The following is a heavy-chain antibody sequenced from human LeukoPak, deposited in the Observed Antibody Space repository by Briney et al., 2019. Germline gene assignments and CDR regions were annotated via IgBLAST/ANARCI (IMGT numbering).Heavy chain of an antibody. D-gene: IGHD5-18*01. V-gene: IGHV4-4*07. J-gene: IGHJ6*03. CDR2: IYTSGST. CDR3: ARHRRTGRIQLWPRNYYMDV. CDR1: GGSISSYY. Sequence: PSETLSLTCTVSGGSISSYYWSWIRQPAGKGLEWIGRIYTSGSTNYNPSLKSRVTMSVDTSKNQFSLKLSSVTAADTAVYYCARHRRTGRIQLWPRNYYMDVWGKGTTVTIS.